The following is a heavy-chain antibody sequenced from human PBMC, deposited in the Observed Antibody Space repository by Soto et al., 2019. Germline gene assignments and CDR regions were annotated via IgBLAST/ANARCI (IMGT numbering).Heavy chain of an antibody. CDR2: IKQDGSDK. D-gene: IGHD2-15*01. CDR1: GFTFSTYW. V-gene: IGHV3-7*05. J-gene: IGHJ4*02. Sequence: EVQLVESGGGLVQPGGSLRLSCAASGFTFSTYWMSWVRQAPGKGLEWVANIKQDGSDKYYVDSVKGRFTISRDNAKNSLYLQMNGLRSEDTAVYYCARVKSLAGHYWGQGTLVTVSS. CDR3: ARVKSLAGHY.